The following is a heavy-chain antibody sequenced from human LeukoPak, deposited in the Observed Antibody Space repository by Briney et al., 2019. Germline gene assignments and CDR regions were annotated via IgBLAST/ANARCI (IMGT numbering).Heavy chain of an antibody. CDR2: IYYSGST. CDR1: GCSISSYY. Sequence: PSETLSLTCTVSGCSISSYYWSWIRQPPGKGLEWIGYIYYSGSTNYNPSLKSRVTISVDTSKNQFSLKLSSVTAADTAVYYCARVTAVAGLGAFDIWGQGTMVTVSS. D-gene: IGHD6-19*01. V-gene: IGHV4-59*01. J-gene: IGHJ3*02. CDR3: ARVTAVAGLGAFDI.